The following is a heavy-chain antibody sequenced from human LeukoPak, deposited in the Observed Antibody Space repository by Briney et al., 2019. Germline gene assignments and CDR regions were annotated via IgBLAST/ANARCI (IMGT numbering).Heavy chain of an antibody. D-gene: IGHD3-10*01. J-gene: IGHJ4*02. CDR1: GGSFSDYF. CDR2: INHSGIT. Sequence: SETLSLTCAVNGGSFSDYFWSWIRHPPGKGLEWIGEINHSGITNYSPSLKSRVTISVDTCKNQFSLRLSSVTAADTAVYYWGRHSGLLYFDYWGEGNLVTVSS. V-gene: IGHV4-34*01. CDR3: GRHSGLLYFDY.